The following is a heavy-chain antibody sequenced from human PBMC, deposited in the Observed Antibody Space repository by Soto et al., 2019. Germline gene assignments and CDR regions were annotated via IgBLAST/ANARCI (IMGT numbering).Heavy chain of an antibody. CDR1: GYSFTSYG. Sequence: ASVKVSCKASGYSFTSYGISWVRQAPGQGLEWMGWISGYNSETNYAQKLQGRVTMTTDTSTSTAYMELRSLRSDDTAVYYWARVVRLVVVTANNWFDPWGQGTLVTVSS. D-gene: IGHD2-21*02. CDR3: ARVVRLVVVTANNWFDP. CDR2: ISGYNSET. J-gene: IGHJ5*02. V-gene: IGHV1-18*04.